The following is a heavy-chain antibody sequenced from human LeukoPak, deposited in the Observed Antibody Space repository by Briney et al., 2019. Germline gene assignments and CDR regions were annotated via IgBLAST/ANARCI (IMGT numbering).Heavy chain of an antibody. CDR2: INPNSGGT. CDR1: GYTFTGYY. D-gene: IGHD3-9*01. V-gene: IGHV1-2*02. J-gene: IGHJ5*02. Sequence: ASVKVSCKASGYTFTGYYMHWVRQAPGQGLEWMGWINPNSGGTNYAQKFQGRVTMTRDTSISTAYMELSRLRSDDTAVYYCARDPPNDILTGYYNGNWYDPWGQGTLVTVSS. CDR3: ARDPPNDILTGYYNGNWYDP.